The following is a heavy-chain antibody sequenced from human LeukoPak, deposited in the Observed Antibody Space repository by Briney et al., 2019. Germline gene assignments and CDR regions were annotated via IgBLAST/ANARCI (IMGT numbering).Heavy chain of an antibody. V-gene: IGHV1-8*03. Sequence: ASVKVSCKASGYTFTSYDINWVRQATGQGLEWMGWMNPNSGNTGYAQKFQGRVTITRNTSISTAYMELSSLRSEDTAVYYCARDRMPENDAFDIWGQGTMVTVSS. J-gene: IGHJ3*02. D-gene: IGHD2-2*01. CDR2: MNPNSGNT. CDR3: ARDRMPENDAFDI. CDR1: GYTFTSYD.